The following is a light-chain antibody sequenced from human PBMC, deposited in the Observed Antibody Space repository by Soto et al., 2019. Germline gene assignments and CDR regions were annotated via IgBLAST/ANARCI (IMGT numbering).Light chain of an antibody. V-gene: IGKV3D-20*02. CDR3: QQRSNWPPLLT. Sequence: EIVLTQSPGTLSLSPGERATLSCRASQSVSSNYLAWYQQKPGQAPRLLIYGASSRATGIPDRFSGSGSGTDFTLTISRLEPEDFAVYYCQQRSNWPPLLTFGGGTKV. CDR2: GAS. CDR1: QSVSSNY. J-gene: IGKJ4*01.